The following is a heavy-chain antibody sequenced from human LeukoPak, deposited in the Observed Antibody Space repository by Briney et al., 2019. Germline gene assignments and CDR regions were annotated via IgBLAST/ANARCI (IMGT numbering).Heavy chain of an antibody. CDR2: IIPSFGTA. D-gene: IGHD2-15*01. J-gene: IGHJ5*02. CDR1: GGTFSSYA. V-gene: IGHV1-69*13. CDR3: ARQEYCSGGSCYTWFDP. Sequence: SVKVSCKASGGTFSSYAISWVRQAPGQGLEWMGGIIPSFGTANYAQKFQGRVTITADESTSTAYMELSSLRSEDTAVYYCARQEYCSGGSCYTWFDPWGQGTLVTVSS.